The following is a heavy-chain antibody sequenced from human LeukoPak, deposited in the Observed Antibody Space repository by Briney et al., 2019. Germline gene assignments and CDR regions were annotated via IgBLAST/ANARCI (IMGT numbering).Heavy chain of an antibody. CDR2: INPNSGGT. D-gene: IGHD3-10*01. Sequence: GASVKVSCKASGYTFTGYYMHWVRQAPGQGLEWMGRINPNSGGTNYAQKFQGRVTMTRDTSISTAYMELSRLRSDDTAVYYCARELRGSRYKPDYWGRGTLVTVSS. J-gene: IGHJ4*02. V-gene: IGHV1-2*06. CDR3: ARELRGSRYKPDY. CDR1: GYTFTGYY.